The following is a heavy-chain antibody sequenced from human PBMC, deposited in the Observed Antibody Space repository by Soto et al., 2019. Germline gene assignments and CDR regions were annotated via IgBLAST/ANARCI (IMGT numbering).Heavy chain of an antibody. D-gene: IGHD6-25*01. CDR3: VKVAASYYYGMDV. J-gene: IGHJ6*02. CDR1: GFTFSSYA. Sequence: LXLSCSASGFTFSSYAMHWFRQAPGKGLEYVSAISSNGGSTYYADSVKGRFTISRDNSKNTLYLQMSSLRAEDTAVYYCVKVAASYYYGMDVWGQGTTVTGSS. V-gene: IGHV3-64D*06. CDR2: ISSNGGST.